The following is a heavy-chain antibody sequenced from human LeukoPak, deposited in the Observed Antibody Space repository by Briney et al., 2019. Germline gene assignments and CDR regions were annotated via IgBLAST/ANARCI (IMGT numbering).Heavy chain of an antibody. D-gene: IGHD6-19*01. J-gene: IGHJ6*02. CDR2: INPKSGAT. V-gene: IGHV1-2*02. CDR3: AGDEQWLVRFYGMDL. CDR1: GYTFSDYY. Sequence: EASLTVSCKAAGYTFSDYYLHWVRQAPGQGLEWMGWINPKSGATRYAQKFQGRLTVTRDTSISTVNMELRRLTSDDSAVYYCAGDEQWLVRFYGMDLWGQGTTVTVSS.